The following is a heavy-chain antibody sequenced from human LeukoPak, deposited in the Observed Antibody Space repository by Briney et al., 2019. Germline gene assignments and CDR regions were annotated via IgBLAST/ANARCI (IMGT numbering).Heavy chain of an antibody. CDR3: ARGGYDFWSGRLYYYYYMDV. CDR2: INHSGST. CDR1: GGSFSGYY. Sequence: SETLSLTCAVYGGSFSGYYWSWIRQPPGKGLEWMGEINHSGSTNYNPSLKSRVTISVDTSKNQFSLKLSSVTAADTAVYYCARGGYDFWSGRLYYYYYMDVWGKGTTVTVSS. V-gene: IGHV4-34*01. J-gene: IGHJ6*03. D-gene: IGHD3-3*01.